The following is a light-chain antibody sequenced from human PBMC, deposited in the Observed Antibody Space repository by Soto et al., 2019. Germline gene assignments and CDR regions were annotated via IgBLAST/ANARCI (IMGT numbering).Light chain of an antibody. CDR1: SSDVGSYNL. CDR2: EGS. J-gene: IGLJ2*01. CDR3: CSYAGSSTSHVV. V-gene: IGLV2-23*01. Sequence: QSVLTQPASVSGSPGQSITISCTGTSSDVGSYNLVSWYQQHSGKAPKLMIYEGSKRPSGVSNRFSGSKSGNTASLTISGLQAEDEADYYCCSYAGSSTSHVVFGGGTKLTVL.